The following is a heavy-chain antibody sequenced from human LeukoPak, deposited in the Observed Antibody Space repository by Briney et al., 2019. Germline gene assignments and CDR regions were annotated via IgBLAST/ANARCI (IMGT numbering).Heavy chain of an antibody. V-gene: IGHV1-2*02. CDR3: ARGMGVLVPAATWFDP. CDR2: INPNSGGT. Sequence: ASVKVSCKASGYTFNGYYKHWVRQAPGQGLEWMGWINPNSGGTNYAQKFQGRVTMTRDTSISTAYMDLSRLRSDDTAVYYCARGMGVLVPAATWFDPWGQGTLVTVSS. CDR1: GYTFNGYY. J-gene: IGHJ5*02. D-gene: IGHD2-2*01.